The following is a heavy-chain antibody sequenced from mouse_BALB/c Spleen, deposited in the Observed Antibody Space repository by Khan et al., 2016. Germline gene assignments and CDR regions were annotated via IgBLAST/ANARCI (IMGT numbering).Heavy chain of an antibody. CDR3: ARWNWDVTHGYWYFDV. CDR1: GYSITSDYA. CDR2: IHYSGST. Sequence: EVQLQESGPGLVKPSQSLSLTCTVTGYSITSDYAWNWIRQFPGNKLEWMGYIHYSGSTNYNPSLKSRISITRDTSKNQFFLQLNSVTTEDTATXYCARWNWDVTHGYWYFDVWGAGTTVTVSS. D-gene: IGHD4-1*01. J-gene: IGHJ1*01. V-gene: IGHV3-2*02.